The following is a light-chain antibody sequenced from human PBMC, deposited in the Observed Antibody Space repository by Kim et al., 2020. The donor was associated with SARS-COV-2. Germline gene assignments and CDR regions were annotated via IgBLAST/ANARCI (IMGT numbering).Light chain of an antibody. V-gene: IGLV6-57*02. CDR1: SGSIASNY. CDR2: EDN. CDR3: QSYDSSTWV. Sequence: GKKVTISCTGSSGSIASNYVQWYQQRPGSAPTTGIYEDNQRPSGVPDRFSGSIDSSSNSASLTISGLKTEDEADYYCQSYDSSTWVFGGGTQLTVL. J-gene: IGLJ3*02.